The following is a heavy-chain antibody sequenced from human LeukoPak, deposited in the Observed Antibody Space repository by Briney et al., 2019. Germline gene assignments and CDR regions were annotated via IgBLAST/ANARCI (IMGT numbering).Heavy chain of an antibody. J-gene: IGHJ5*02. D-gene: IGHD3-10*01. Sequence: GASVKVSCKASGYIFTAYYLHWVRLAPGQGLEWMGWINVYSGDATYAQKFQGRVAMNRDTSISTAYMELNTLTSDDTAVYYCARPGNWWFDPWGQGTLVTVSS. CDR3: ARPGNWWFDP. V-gene: IGHV1-2*02. CDR2: INVYSGDA. CDR1: GYIFTAYY.